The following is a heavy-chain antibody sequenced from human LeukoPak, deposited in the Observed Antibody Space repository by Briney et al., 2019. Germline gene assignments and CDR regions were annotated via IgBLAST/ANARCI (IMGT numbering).Heavy chain of an antibody. V-gene: IGHV3-74*01. CDR2: INSDGSST. CDR3: ARTHGDYDLDY. Sequence: GGSLRLSCAASGFTFNDYAIHWVRQAPGKGLVWVSRINSDGSSTSYADSVKGRFTISRDNAKNTLYLQMNSLRAEDTAVYYCARTHGDYDLDYWGQGTLVTVSS. D-gene: IGHD4-17*01. CDR1: GFTFNDYA. J-gene: IGHJ4*02.